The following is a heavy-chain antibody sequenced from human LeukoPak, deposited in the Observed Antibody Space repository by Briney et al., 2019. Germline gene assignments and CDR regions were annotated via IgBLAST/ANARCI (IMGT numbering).Heavy chain of an antibody. J-gene: IGHJ4*02. V-gene: IGHV3-48*01. CDR1: GFTFSSYS. CDR2: ISSSSSTI. CDR3: ARDHGYSSSWPDY. D-gene: IGHD6-13*01. Sequence: GGSLRLSCAASGFTFSSYSMNRVRQAPGKGLEWVSYISSSSSTIYYADSVKGRFTISRDNAKNSLYLQMNSLRAEDTAVYYCARDHGYSSSWPDYWGQGTLVTVSS.